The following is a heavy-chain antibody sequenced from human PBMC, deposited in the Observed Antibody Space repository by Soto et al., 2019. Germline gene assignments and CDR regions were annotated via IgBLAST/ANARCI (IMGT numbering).Heavy chain of an antibody. CDR1: GGTFSSYA. CDR3: ARGSDVTMVPAAIGHWFDP. Sequence: ASVKVSCKASGGTFSSYAISWVRQAPGQGLEWMGGIIPIFGTANYAQKFQGRVTITADESTSTAYMELSSLRSEDTAVYYCARGSDVTMVPAAIGHWFDPWGQGTLVTVSS. D-gene: IGHD2-2*02. V-gene: IGHV1-69*13. J-gene: IGHJ5*02. CDR2: IIPIFGTA.